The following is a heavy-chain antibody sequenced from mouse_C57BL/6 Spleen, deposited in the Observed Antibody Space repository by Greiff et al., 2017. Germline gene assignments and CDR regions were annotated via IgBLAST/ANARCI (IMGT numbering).Heavy chain of an antibody. CDR1: GYAFSSYW. J-gene: IGHJ3*01. Sequence: QVHVKQSGAELVKPGASVKISCKASGYAFSSYWMNWVRQRPGKGLEWIGQIYPGDGDTNYNGKFKGKATLTADKSSSTAYMQLSSLTSEDSAVYFCAVYYGSSPFAYWGQGTLVTVSA. V-gene: IGHV1-80*01. D-gene: IGHD1-1*01. CDR3: AVYYGSSPFAY. CDR2: IYPGDGDT.